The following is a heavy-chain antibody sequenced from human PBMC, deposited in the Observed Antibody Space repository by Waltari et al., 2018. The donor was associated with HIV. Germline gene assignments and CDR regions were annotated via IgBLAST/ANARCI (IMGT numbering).Heavy chain of an antibody. V-gene: IGHV3-74*01. CDR3: TRDVTLSHYGVYYSGLDV. D-gene: IGHD3-16*01. CDR2: MNSDGSVI. CDR1: GFPFSSHW. Sequence: EEKLVESGGTVIQPGGSVRLSCRASGFPFSSHWLHWVRHSPRKGLEWISRMNSDGSVIKYADSLKGRFSVSRDNNDCLWFLDMKDLTVEDTATYYCTRDVTLSHYGVYYSGLDVWGQGTRVTVSS. J-gene: IGHJ6*02.